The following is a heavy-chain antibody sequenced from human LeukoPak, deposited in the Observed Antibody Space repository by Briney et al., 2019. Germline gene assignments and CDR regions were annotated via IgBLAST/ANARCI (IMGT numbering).Heavy chain of an antibody. D-gene: IGHD3-9*01. CDR3: AKELVLLTGYNSMDV. Sequence: ASVKVSCKASGYTFTSYYMHWVRQAPGQGLEWMGIINPSGGSTSYAQKFQGRVTMTRDMSTSTVYMELRSLRSDDTAVYYCAKELVLLTGYNSMDVWGKGTTVTISS. J-gene: IGHJ6*03. V-gene: IGHV1-46*01. CDR2: INPSGGST. CDR1: GYTFTSYY.